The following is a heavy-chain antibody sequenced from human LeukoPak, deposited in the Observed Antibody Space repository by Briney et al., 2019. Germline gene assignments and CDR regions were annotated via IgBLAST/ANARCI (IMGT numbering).Heavy chain of an antibody. D-gene: IGHD3-10*01. Sequence: SETLSLTCTVSGGSISSSSYYWGWLRQPPGKGLEWIGSIYYSGSTYYNPSLKSRVTISVDTSKNQFSLKLSSVTAADTAVYYCARGGVIIVSYFDYWGQGALVTVSS. J-gene: IGHJ4*02. CDR1: GGSISSSSYY. CDR3: ARGGVIIVSYFDY. CDR2: IYYSGST. V-gene: IGHV4-39*07.